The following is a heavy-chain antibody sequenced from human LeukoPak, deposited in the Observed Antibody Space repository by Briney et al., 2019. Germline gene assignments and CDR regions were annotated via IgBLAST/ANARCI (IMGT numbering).Heavy chain of an antibody. V-gene: IGHV1-58*01. J-gene: IGHJ6*02. CDR2: IVVGSGNT. Sequence: GASVKVSCKASGFTFTSSAVQWVRQARGQRLEWIGWIVVGSGNTNYAQKFQERVTTTRDMSTSTAYMELSSLRSEDTAVYYCAADGWFGELLKNRYYYYGMDVWGQGTTVTVSS. CDR1: GFTFTSSA. D-gene: IGHD3-10*01. CDR3: AADGWFGELLKNRYYYYGMDV.